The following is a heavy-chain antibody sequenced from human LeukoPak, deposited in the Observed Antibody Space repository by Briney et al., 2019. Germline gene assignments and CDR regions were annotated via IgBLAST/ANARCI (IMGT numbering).Heavy chain of an antibody. CDR1: GFTFSSYS. CDR3: AREEGIDGSGYYYVLGY. Sequence: GGSLRLSCAASGFTFSSYSMNWVRQAPGKGLEWVSSISSSSSYIYYADSVEGRFTISRDNAKNSLYLQMNSLRAEDTAVYYCAREEGIDGSGYYYVLGYWGQGTLVTVSS. J-gene: IGHJ4*02. CDR2: ISSSSSYI. V-gene: IGHV3-21*01. D-gene: IGHD3-22*01.